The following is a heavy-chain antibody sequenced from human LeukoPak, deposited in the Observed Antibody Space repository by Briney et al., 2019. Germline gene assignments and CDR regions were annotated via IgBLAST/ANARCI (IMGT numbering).Heavy chain of an antibody. V-gene: IGHV3-23*01. CDR1: GFTFSSYD. J-gene: IGHJ5*02. CDR2: ISTSGGST. D-gene: IGHD1-14*01. CDR3: ARDLNRNWFDP. Sequence: GGSLRLSCVDSGFTFSSYDMSWVRQIPGKGLEWVSAISTSGGSTYYADSVKGRFTISRDNSKSTLYLQMNSLRAEDTAIFYCARDLNRNWFDPWGQGTRVTVSS.